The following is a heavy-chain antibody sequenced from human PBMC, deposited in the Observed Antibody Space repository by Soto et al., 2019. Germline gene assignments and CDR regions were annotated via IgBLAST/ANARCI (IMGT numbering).Heavy chain of an antibody. D-gene: IGHD3-22*01. CDR1: GFTFSNAW. CDR2: IKSKTDGGTT. Sequence: PGGSLRLSCAASGFTFSNAWMNWVRQAPGKGLEWVGRIKSKTDGGTTDYAAPVKGRFTISRDDSKNTLYLQMNSLKTEDTAVYYCTTLTYYYDSAPDYWGQGTLVTVSS. J-gene: IGHJ4*02. CDR3: TTLTYYYDSAPDY. V-gene: IGHV3-15*07.